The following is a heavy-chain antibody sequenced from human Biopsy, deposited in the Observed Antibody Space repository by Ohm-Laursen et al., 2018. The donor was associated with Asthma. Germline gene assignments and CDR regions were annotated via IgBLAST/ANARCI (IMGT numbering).Heavy chain of an antibody. V-gene: IGHV4-30-4*01. Sequence: SQTLSLTCTVSGGSISSGAYYWSCVRKPPGKGLEWIGYIYYSGSTYYNPCLKSRVAISLDTSKNQFSLKLSSVTAADTAVYFCARRGGVRRYFDYWGQGTLVTVSS. CDR3: ARRGGVRRYFDY. J-gene: IGHJ4*02. CDR2: IYYSGST. CDR1: GGSISSGAYY. D-gene: IGHD3-16*01.